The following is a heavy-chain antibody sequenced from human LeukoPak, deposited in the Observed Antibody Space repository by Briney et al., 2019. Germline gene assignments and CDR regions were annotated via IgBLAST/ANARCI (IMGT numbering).Heavy chain of an antibody. CDR3: ARARDGYNYYPFDY. D-gene: IGHD5-24*01. V-gene: IGHV3-23*01. J-gene: IGHJ4*02. CDR1: GFTFNTYT. Sequence: GGSLRLSCAASGFTFNTYTMTWVRQAPGKGLEWVSGISGTGLSTYYADSVKGRFTISRDNAKNSLYLQMNSLRAEDTAVYYCARARDGYNYYPFDYWGQGTLVTVSS. CDR2: ISGTGLST.